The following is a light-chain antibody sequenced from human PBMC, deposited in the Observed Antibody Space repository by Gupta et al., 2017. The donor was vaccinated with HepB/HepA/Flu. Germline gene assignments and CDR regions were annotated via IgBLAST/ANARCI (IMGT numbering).Light chain of an antibody. J-gene: IGLJ2*01. V-gene: IGLV7-46*01. CDR2: HTN. CDR3: LLAYNGALI. Sequence: QAVVTQEPSLTVSPGGTVTLTCGSSTGPVTSGHDPYWFQQKPGQVPKTLIYHTNKKHSWTPARFSASPLGGRAALTLSGAQPADEADYYCLLAYNGALIFGGGTRLTVL. CDR1: TGPVTSGHD.